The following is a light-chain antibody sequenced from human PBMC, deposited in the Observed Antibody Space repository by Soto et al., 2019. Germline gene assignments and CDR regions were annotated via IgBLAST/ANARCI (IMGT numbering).Light chain of an antibody. CDR2: EVS. CDR1: STDIGTYDH. Sequence: TESASLSGSPGQSITISCTGTSTDIGTYDHVSWYQQYPGKVPQLIIYEVSNRPSGLSSRFSGSKSGNAASLTISGLQVEDEADYYCCSYTTGSTLVFGTGTKVTVL. V-gene: IGLV2-14*01. J-gene: IGLJ1*01. CDR3: CSYTTGSTLV.